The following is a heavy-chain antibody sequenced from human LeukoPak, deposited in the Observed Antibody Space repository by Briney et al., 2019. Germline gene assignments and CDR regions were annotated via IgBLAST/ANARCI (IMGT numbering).Heavy chain of an antibody. CDR3: ARGTSYYPEYYYYGMDV. J-gene: IGHJ6*02. CDR1: GFTFSSYW. V-gene: IGHV3-7*01. D-gene: IGHD3-10*01. CDR2: IKQDGSEK. Sequence: LPGGSLRLSCAASGFTFSSYWMSWVRQAPGKGLEWVANIKQDGSEKYYVDSVKGRFTISRDNAKNSLYLQMNSLRAEDTAVYYCARGTSYYPEYYYYGMDVWGQGTTVIVSS.